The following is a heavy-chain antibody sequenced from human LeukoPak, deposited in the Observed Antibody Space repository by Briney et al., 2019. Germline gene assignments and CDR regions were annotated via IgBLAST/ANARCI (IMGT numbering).Heavy chain of an antibody. CDR2: ISYDGSNK. CDR1: GFTFSSYA. V-gene: IGHV3-30*04. Sequence: GGSLRLSCAASGFTFSSYAMHWVRQAPGKGLEWVAVISYDGSNKFYADSVKGRFTISRDNSKNTLYLQMNSLRAEDTAVYYCAKGGLWFGELFDYWGQGTLVTVSS. CDR3: AKGGLWFGELFDY. D-gene: IGHD3-10*01. J-gene: IGHJ4*02.